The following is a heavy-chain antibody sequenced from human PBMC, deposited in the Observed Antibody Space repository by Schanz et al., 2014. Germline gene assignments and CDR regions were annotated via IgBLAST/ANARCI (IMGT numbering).Heavy chain of an antibody. J-gene: IGHJ4*02. CDR2: IGNGGVTI. Sequence: QVQLVDSGGGLVKPGGSLRLSCTASGFPFSDYFMAWIRQPPGRGLEWVSYIGNGGVTIYYADSVKGRFTISRDNSKNSLYLQMNNLRAEDTAVYYCARIGGSVFDYWAQGTLVTVSS. CDR3: ARIGGSVFDY. D-gene: IGHD3-10*01. V-gene: IGHV3-11*01. CDR1: GFPFSDYF.